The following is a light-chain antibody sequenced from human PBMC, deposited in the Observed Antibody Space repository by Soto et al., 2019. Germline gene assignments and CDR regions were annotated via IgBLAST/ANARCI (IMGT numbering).Light chain of an antibody. CDR3: SSYAGSSNV. Sequence: QSVLTQPASASGSPGQSVVISCTGTSSDVGGYNYVSWYQQHPGKAPKLMIYEVNKRPSGVPDRFSGTKSGNTASLTVSGLPAEDEADYYCSSYAGSSNVFGTGTKVTVL. CDR1: SSDVGGYNY. CDR2: EVN. V-gene: IGLV2-8*01. J-gene: IGLJ1*01.